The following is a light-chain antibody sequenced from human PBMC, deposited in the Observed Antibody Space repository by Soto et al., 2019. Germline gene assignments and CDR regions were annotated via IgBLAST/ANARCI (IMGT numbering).Light chain of an antibody. Sequence: EMGITQARATVSINHGDTSTLSCRASQSFGTNLAWYQQTLGQAPRLLIYGASIRATGVPDRFSGSGSGTDFTLTITGLQSEDFAVYYCLQYKKEVLTFGGGAKV. CDR2: GAS. J-gene: IGKJ4*01. CDR3: LQYKKEVLT. CDR1: QSFGTN. V-gene: IGKV3-15*01.